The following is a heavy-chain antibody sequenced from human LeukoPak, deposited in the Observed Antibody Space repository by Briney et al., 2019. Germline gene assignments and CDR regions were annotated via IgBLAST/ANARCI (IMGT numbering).Heavy chain of an antibody. J-gene: IGHJ5*02. V-gene: IGHV4-39*01. CDR3: ARRHPNLSSVNWFDP. D-gene: IGHD2-8*01. CDR2: IYYSGST. CDR1: GGSISSSSYY. Sequence: PSETLSLTCTVSGGSISSSSYYWGWIRQPPGKGLEWIGSIYYSGSTYYNPSLKSRVTISVDTSKNQFSLKLSSVTAADTAVYYCARRHPNLSSVNWFDPWGQGTLVTVSS.